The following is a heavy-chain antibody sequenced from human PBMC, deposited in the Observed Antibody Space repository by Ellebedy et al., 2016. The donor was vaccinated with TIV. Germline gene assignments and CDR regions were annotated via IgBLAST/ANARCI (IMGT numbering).Heavy chain of an antibody. J-gene: IGHJ3*02. CDR2: IYYSGST. Sequence: GSLRLXCTVLGGSISSYYSSWIRHPPGKGLEWIGYIYYSGSTNYNPSLKSRVTISVDTSKNQFSLKLSSVTAADTAVYYCAMSSHSISTVDAFDIWGQGTMVIVSS. D-gene: IGHD3-3*01. CDR1: GGSISSYY. CDR3: AMSSHSISTVDAFDI. V-gene: IGHV4-59*12.